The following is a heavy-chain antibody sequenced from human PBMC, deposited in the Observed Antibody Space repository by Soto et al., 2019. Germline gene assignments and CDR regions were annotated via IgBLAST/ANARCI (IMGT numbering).Heavy chain of an antibody. CDR1: GDTFTDYY. V-gene: IGHV1-46*01. J-gene: IGHJ4*02. CDR3: ARGGHVVVVTAALDS. CDR2: VNPSGGHT. Sequence: QVQLVQSGAEVKKPGASVKVSCKASGDTFTDYYIHWVRQAPGQGLEWMGTVNPSGGHTTYAQHFLGRMTMTRDTSSRALYMELTSLTSGDVAVYYCARGGHVVVVTAALDSWGQGTLVTVSS. D-gene: IGHD2-21*02.